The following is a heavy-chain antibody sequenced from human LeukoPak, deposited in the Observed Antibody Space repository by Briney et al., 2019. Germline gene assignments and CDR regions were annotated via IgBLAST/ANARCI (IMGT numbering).Heavy chain of an antibody. CDR3: ARDRSPWALMVTFGGVIVPSFDY. CDR2: FDPEDGET. CDR1: GYTFTELS. Sequence: ASVKVSCKVSGYTFTELSMHWVRQAPGKGLEWMGGFDPEDGETIYAQKFQGRVTMTEDTSTDTAYMELSSLRSEDTAVYYCARDRSPWALMVTFGGVIVPSFDYWGQGTLVTVSS. J-gene: IGHJ4*02. V-gene: IGHV1-24*01. D-gene: IGHD3-16*02.